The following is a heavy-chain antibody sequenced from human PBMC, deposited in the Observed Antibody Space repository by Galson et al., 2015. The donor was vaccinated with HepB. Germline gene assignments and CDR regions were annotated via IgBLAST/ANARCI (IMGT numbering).Heavy chain of an antibody. D-gene: IGHD6-19*01. CDR1: GFTVSSNY. V-gene: IGHV3-53*01. CDR3: ARDPYSSGWLGFDY. Sequence: SLRLSCAASGFTVSSNYMSWVRQAPGKGLEWVSVIYSGGSTYYADSVKGRFTISRDNSKNTLYLQMNSLRAEDTAVYYCARDPYSSGWLGFDYWGQGTLVTVSS. J-gene: IGHJ4*02. CDR2: IYSGGST.